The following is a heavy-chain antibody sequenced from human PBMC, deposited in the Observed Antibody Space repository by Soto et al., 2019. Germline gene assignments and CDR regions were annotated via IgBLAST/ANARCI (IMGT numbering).Heavy chain of an antibody. CDR1: GFTFSNAW. V-gene: IGHV3-15*01. CDR3: TAHCSSTSCPPDY. J-gene: IGHJ4*02. CDR2: IKSKTDGGTT. D-gene: IGHD2-2*01. Sequence: EVQLVESGGGLVKPGGSLRLSCAASGFTFSNAWMSWVRQAPGKGLEWVGRIKSKTDGGTTDYAAPVKGRFTISRDDSKITLYLQMNSLKTEDTAVYYCTAHCSSTSCPPDYWGQGTLVTVSS.